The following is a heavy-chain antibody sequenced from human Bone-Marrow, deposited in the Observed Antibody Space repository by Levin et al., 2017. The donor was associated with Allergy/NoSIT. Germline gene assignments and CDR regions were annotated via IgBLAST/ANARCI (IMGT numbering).Heavy chain of an antibody. CDR2: IDPHDSYT. V-gene: IGHV5-10-1*01. Sequence: ASVKVSCKVSGFDFSSHWINWVRQVPGKGLEWMGNIDPHDSYTNYSPSFRGHVTVSVDRSINTAYLQLSSLKASDTAIYYCARRRGTYGGYFDFWGQGSLIIVYS. D-gene: IGHD4-23*01. CDR3: ARRRGTYGGYFDF. J-gene: IGHJ4*02. CDR1: GFDFSSHW.